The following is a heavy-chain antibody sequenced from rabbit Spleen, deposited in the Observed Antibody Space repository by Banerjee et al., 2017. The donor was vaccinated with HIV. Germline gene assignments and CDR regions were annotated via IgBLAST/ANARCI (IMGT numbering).Heavy chain of an antibody. V-gene: IGHV1S45*01. Sequence: QEQLVESGGDLVKPGASLTLTCIASGVSFSGNSYMCWVRQAPGKGLEWIGCIYTGSGYTYYASWAKGRFTISKTSSTTVTLQMTSLTAADTATYICARDLVTVIGWNFNLWGQGTLVTVS. J-gene: IGHJ4*01. CDR2: IYTGSGYT. D-gene: IGHD5-1*01. CDR1: GVSFSGNSY. CDR3: ARDLVTVIGWNFNL.